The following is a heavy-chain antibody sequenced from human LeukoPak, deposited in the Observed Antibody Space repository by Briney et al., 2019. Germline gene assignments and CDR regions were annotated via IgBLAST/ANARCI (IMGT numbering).Heavy chain of an antibody. CDR1: GYTFTGYY. D-gene: IGHD4-17*01. CDR2: INPNSGGT. V-gene: IGHV1-2*02. J-gene: IGHJ3*02. Sequence: GASVKVSCKASGYTFTGYYMHWVRQAPGQGLEWMGWINPNSGGTNYAQKFQGRVTMTRDTSISTAYMEPSRLRSDDTAVYYCARDQGNYGDYPDAFDIWGQGTMVTVSS. CDR3: ARDQGNYGDYPDAFDI.